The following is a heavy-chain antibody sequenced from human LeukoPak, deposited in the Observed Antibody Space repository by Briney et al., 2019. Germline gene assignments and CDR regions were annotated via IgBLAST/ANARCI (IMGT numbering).Heavy chain of an antibody. CDR1: GVSVSTYY. D-gene: IGHD3-10*01. CDR3: ARGSEWFGKFDF. CDR2: IFSDGTT. V-gene: IGHV4-59*02. J-gene: IGHJ4*02. Sequence: SETLSLTCTVSGVSVSTYYWSWIRQSPGRGLEWIGYIFSDGTTNYNPSLKSRVTISIDTSKNQFSLKLSSVTAADAAVYYCARGSEWFGKFDFWGLGTLVTVSS.